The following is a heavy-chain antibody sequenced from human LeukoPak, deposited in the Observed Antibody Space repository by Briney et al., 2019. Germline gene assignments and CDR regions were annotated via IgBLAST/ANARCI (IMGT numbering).Heavy chain of an antibody. CDR2: ISGSGGST. J-gene: IGHJ4*02. V-gene: IGHV3-23*01. D-gene: IGHD6-6*01. CDR3: AKLSSSTSGVDY. CDR1: GLTFSSYA. Sequence: TGGSLRLSCAASGLTFSSYAMSWVRQAPGKGLEWVSAISGSGGSTYYADSVKGRFTISRDNSKNTLYLQMNSLRAEDTAVYYCAKLSSSTSGVDYWGQGTLVTVSS.